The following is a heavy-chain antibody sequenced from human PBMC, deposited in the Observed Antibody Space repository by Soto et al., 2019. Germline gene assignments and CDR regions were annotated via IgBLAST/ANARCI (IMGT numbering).Heavy chain of an antibody. J-gene: IGHJ6*02. D-gene: IGHD1-1*01. CDR2: IFYSGTT. CDR3: ARDLWVEPELYYYGMDV. V-gene: IGHV4-30-4*01. CDR1: GGSISSADYY. Sequence: SETLSLTCTVSGGSISSADYYWSWIRQTPGKGLEWIGHIFYSGTTYYNPSLKSRLTISVDTSKNHFSLRLTSVTAADTAVYYCARDLWVEPELYYYGMDVWGQGTTVTVSS.